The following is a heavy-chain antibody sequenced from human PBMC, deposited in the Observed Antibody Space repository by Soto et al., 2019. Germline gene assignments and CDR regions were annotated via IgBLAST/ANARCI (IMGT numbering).Heavy chain of an antibody. D-gene: IGHD5-12*01. V-gene: IGHV4-59*04. Sequence: SETLSLTCTVSGGSIGTYYWSWIRQPPGKGLEWIGYIYYSGSTYYNPSLKSRVTISVDTSKNQFSLKLSSVTAADTAVYYCARHLRGYSGYRDYWGQGTLVTVSS. CDR2: IYYSGST. CDR1: GGSIGTYY. CDR3: ARHLRGYSGYRDY. J-gene: IGHJ4*02.